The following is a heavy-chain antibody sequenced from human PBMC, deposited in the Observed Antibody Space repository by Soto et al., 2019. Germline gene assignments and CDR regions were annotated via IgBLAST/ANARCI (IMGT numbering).Heavy chain of an antibody. Sequence: QVQLVQSGAEVKKPGSSVKVSCTASGGSLRNSVISWVRQATAQRLEWMGGVIPILGTANYAQKFQGRVRMTADEATSTACMDLSSRSPDDTAVYYCARLGHPGHWGPGTLVIVSS. CDR2: VIPILGTA. J-gene: IGHJ4*02. V-gene: IGHV1-69*01. CDR1: GGSLRNSV. CDR3: ARLGHPGH.